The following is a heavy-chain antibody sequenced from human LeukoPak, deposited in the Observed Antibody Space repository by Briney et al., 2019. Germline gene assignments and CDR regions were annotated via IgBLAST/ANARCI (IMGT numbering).Heavy chain of an antibody. V-gene: IGHV1-69*02. CDR2: IIPILGIA. D-gene: IGHD3-3*01. Sequence: SVKVSCKASGGTFSSYTISWVRQAPGQGLEWMGRIIPILGIANYAQKFQGRVTITADKSTSTAYMELSSLRSEDTAVYYCASIYDFWSGYLGHDAFDIWGQGTVVTVSS. J-gene: IGHJ3*02. CDR1: GGTFSSYT. CDR3: ASIYDFWSGYLGHDAFDI.